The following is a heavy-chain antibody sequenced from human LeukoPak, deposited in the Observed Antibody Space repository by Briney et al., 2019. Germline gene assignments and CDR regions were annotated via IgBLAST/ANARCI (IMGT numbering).Heavy chain of an antibody. CDR3: ARRAAAGPFDY. Sequence: PSETLSLTCADSGYSISSDYYWDWIRQPPGKGLEWIASIYHSGSTYYNPSLNSRVTISVDTPKNHFSLKLSSVTAADTAVYYCARRAAAGPFDYWGQGTLVTVSS. J-gene: IGHJ4*02. V-gene: IGHV4-38-2*01. D-gene: IGHD6-13*01. CDR2: IYHSGST. CDR1: GYSISSDYY.